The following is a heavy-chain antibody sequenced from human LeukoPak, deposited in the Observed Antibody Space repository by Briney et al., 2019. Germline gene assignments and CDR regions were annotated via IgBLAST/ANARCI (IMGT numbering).Heavy chain of an antibody. CDR1: GYSISSGYY. D-gene: IGHD3-9*01. CDR3: AREGLGKLRYFDWLLYGDDY. Sequence: SETLSLTCTVSGYSISSGYYWGWIRQPPGKGLEWIGSIYHSGSTYYNPSLKSRVTISVDTSKNQFSLKLSSVTAADTAVYYCAREGLGKLRYFDWLLYGDDYWGQGTLVTVSS. CDR2: IYHSGST. V-gene: IGHV4-38-2*02. J-gene: IGHJ4*02.